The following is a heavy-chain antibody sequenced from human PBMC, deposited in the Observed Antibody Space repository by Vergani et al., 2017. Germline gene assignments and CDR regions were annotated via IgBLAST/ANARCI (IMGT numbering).Heavy chain of an antibody. CDR2: IKQDGSEK. D-gene: IGHD3-10*01. Sequence: EVQLVASGGGLVQPGGSLRLSCAASGFTFSSYWMSWVRQAPGKGLEWVANIKQDGSEKYYVDSVKGRFTISRDNAKNSLYLQMNSLRAEDTAVYYCASQYWDGSGSYPWWGQGTLVTVSS. J-gene: IGHJ4*02. CDR3: ASQYWDGSGSYPW. V-gene: IGHV3-7*03. CDR1: GFTFSSYW.